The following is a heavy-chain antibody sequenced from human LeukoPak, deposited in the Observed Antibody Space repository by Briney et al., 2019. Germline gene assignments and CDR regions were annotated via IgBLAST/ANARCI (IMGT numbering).Heavy chain of an antibody. V-gene: IGHV1-2*02. Sequence: ASVKVSCKASGYTFTGYCMHWVRQAPGQGLEWMGWINPNSGGTNYAQKFQGRVTMTRDTSISTAYMELSRLRSGDTAVYYCARAISMSGVDYWGQGTLVTVSS. J-gene: IGHJ4*02. CDR1: GYTFTGYC. D-gene: IGHD3-3*01. CDR3: ARAISMSGVDY. CDR2: INPNSGGT.